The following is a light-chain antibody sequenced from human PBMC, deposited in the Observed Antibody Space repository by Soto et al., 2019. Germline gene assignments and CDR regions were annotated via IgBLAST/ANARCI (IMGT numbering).Light chain of an antibody. J-gene: IGKJ2*01. CDR2: AAS. V-gene: IGKV1D-8*02. Sequence: AIGMTQSPSLLSVSTGDRVTISCRVSQGFSSYLAWYQQKPGNAPELLIYAASTLQSGVPSRFSGSGSGTDFTLTISCLQSEYFATYYCQQYYSSPHTFGQGTKLEIK. CDR3: QQYYSSPHT. CDR1: QGFSSY.